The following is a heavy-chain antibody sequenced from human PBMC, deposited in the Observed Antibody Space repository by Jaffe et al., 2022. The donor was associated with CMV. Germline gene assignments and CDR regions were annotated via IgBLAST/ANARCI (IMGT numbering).Heavy chain of an antibody. Sequence: QVQLVQSGAEVKKPGSSVKVSCKTSGGTFNTYAISWVRQAPGQGLEWMGGIVPIFGTAKYAQKFQGRVTITADESTSTAYMELSSLRSEDTAVYYCARDEAAYFYGSGSHNSNWFDPWGQGSLVTVSS. V-gene: IGHV1-69*01. CDR3: ARDEAAYFYGSGSHNSNWFDP. J-gene: IGHJ5*02. CDR2: IVPIFGTA. D-gene: IGHD3-10*01. CDR1: GGTFNTYA.